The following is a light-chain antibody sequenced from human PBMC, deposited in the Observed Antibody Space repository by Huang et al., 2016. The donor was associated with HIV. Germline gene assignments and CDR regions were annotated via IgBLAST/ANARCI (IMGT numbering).Light chain of an antibody. J-gene: IGKJ4*01. Sequence: IQLTQSPSSLSASVGDRVTISCRASQGISSYLAWYQQKPGKAPKLLIYAASTLQSGVPSRFSGSGSGTDFTLTITSLQREDFATYYCQQLNGYPLTFGGGTKVEIK. CDR2: AAS. CDR1: QGISSY. CDR3: QQLNGYPLT. V-gene: IGKV1-9*01.